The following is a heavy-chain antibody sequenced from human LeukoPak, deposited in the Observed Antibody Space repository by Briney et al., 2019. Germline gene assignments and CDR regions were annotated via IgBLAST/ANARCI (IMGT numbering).Heavy chain of an antibody. Sequence: GGSLRLSCAASGFTFSSYSMNWVRQAPGKGLEWVSYISSSSSTIYYADSVKGRFTISRDNAKNSLYLQMNSLRAEDTAVYSCAKDRLGALLYFDSWGQGTLVTVSS. J-gene: IGHJ4*02. CDR1: GFTFSSYS. V-gene: IGHV3-48*01. D-gene: IGHD1-26*01. CDR2: ISSSSSTI. CDR3: AKDRLGALLYFDS.